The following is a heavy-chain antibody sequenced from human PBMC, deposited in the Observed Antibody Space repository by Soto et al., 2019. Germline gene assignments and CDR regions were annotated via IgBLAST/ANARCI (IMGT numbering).Heavy chain of an antibody. CDR3: ARDHSGSYYPGYGMDV. J-gene: IGHJ6*02. CDR1: GFTFSSYS. CDR2: ISSSSSYI. D-gene: IGHD1-26*01. V-gene: IGHV3-21*01. Sequence: EVQLVESGGGLVKPGGSLRLSCAASGFTFSSYSMNWVRQAPGKGLEWVSSISSSSSYIYYADSVKGRFTISRDNAKNSLYLQMNSLRAEDTAVYYCARDHSGSYYPGYGMDVWGQGTTVTVSS.